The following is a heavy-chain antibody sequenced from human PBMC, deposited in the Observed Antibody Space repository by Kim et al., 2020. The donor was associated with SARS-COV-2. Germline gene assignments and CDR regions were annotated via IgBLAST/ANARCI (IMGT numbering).Heavy chain of an antibody. D-gene: IGHD5-12*01. CDR1: GFTFGDYA. Sequence: GGSLRLSCTASGFTFGDYAMSWFRQAPGKGLEWVGFIRSKAYGGTTEYAASVKGRFTISRDDSKSIAYPQMNSLKTEDTAVYYCTRVGGYDSIDYWGQGTLVTVSS. J-gene: IGHJ4*02. V-gene: IGHV3-49*03. CDR2: IRSKAYGGTT. CDR3: TRVGGYDSIDY.